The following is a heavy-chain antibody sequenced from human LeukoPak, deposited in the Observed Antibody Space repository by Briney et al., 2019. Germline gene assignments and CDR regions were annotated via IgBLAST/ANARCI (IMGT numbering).Heavy chain of an antibody. CDR1: GFTVSSNY. CDR3: ARDPTQYKNNTSPTAGYFDY. CDR2: IYSAGST. Sequence: GGSLRLSCAASGFTVSSNYMSWVRQAPGKGLEWVSVIYSAGSTYYADSVKGRFTITLSTDNSENTVYLQMNSLRIEDTAIYYCARDPTQYKNNTSPTAGYFDYWGQGSLVTVSS. D-gene: IGHD1-1*01. J-gene: IGHJ4*02. V-gene: IGHV3-53*05.